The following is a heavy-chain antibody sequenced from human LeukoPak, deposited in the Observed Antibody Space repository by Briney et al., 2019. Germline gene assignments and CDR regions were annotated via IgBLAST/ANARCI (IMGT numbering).Heavy chain of an antibody. CDR2: IYYSGST. Sequence: SETLSLTCTVSGGSISSYYWSWIRQPPGKGLEWIGYIYYSGSTNYNPSLKSRVTISVDTSKNQSSLKLSSVTAADTAVYYCARDIVYGDYRDAFDIWGQGTMVTVSS. V-gene: IGHV4-59*01. CDR3: ARDIVYGDYRDAFDI. J-gene: IGHJ3*02. D-gene: IGHD4-17*01. CDR1: GGSISSYY.